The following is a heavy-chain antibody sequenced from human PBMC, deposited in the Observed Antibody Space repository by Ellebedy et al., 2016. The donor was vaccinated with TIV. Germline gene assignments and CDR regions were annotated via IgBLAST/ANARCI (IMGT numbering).Heavy chain of an antibody. V-gene: IGHV4-4*02. D-gene: IGHD4-17*01. Sequence: MPSETLSLTCTVSGGSISSGDYYWSWVRQPPGKGLEWIGEIYHSGSTNYNPSLKSRVTISVDKSKNQFSLKLSSVTAADTAVYYCARGGDDGDYVNWYFDLWGRGTLVTVSS. CDR3: ARGGDDGDYVNWYFDL. CDR2: IYHSGST. J-gene: IGHJ2*01. CDR1: GGSISSGDYY.